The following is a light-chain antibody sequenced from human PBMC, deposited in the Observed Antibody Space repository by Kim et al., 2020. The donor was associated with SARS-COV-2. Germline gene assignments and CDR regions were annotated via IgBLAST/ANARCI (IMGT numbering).Light chain of an antibody. CDR2: KGS. V-gene: IGKV1-5*03. Sequence: DIQMTQSPSTLSASVGDRVTITCRASRTISNWLAWYQQKPGKAPKLLIYKGSSLQSGVPSRFSGSASGTEFSLTISSLQPDDFATYYCQQYNDYPLTFGGGTKLEI. J-gene: IGKJ4*01. CDR1: RTISNW. CDR3: QQYNDYPLT.